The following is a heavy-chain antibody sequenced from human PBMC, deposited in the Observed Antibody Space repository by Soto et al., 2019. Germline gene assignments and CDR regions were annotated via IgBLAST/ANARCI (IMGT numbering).Heavy chain of an antibody. D-gene: IGHD3-9*01. CDR2: IYYSGST. J-gene: IGHJ4*02. Sequence: SETLSLTCTVSGGSISSYYWSWIRQPPGKGLEWIGYIYYSGSTNYNPSLKSRVTISVDTSKNQFSLKLSSVTAADTAVYYCARAYYDILTGYYAFDYWGQGTLVTVSS. CDR3: ARAYYDILTGYYAFDY. V-gene: IGHV4-59*08. CDR1: GGSISSYY.